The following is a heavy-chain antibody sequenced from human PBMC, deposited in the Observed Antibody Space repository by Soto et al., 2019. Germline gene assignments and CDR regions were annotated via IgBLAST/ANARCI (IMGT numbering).Heavy chain of an antibody. CDR2: IWYDGSKD. D-gene: IGHD1-1*01. J-gene: IGHJ6*02. CDR3: ARDRSAGNYFYYGMDV. V-gene: IGHV3-33*01. Sequence: PGGSLRLSCAASGLPFNRTGIHWVRKAQAKGPEWVAVIWYDGSKDYYSDSVKRRFTISRDNSKNMLYLQMNSVRVEDTAVYFCARDRSAGNYFYYGMDVWGQGTTVTVSS. CDR1: GLPFNRTG.